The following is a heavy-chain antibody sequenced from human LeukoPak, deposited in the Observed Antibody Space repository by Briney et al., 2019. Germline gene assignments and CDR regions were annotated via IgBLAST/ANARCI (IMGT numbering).Heavy chain of an antibody. D-gene: IGHD4-17*01. CDR1: GFMFSRSA. Sequence: PGGSLRLSCAASGFMFSRSAMSWVRQAPGKGLEWVSGIGGNSKTHYADSVEGRFTISRDTSKNLLFLQMNNLRVEDTAVYYCAKDILRWSFDYWGQGTLVTVSS. CDR3: AKDILRWSFDY. V-gene: IGHV3-23*01. CDR2: IGGNSKT. J-gene: IGHJ4*02.